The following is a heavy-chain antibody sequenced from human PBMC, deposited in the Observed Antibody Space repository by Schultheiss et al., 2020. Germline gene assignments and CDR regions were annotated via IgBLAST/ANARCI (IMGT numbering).Heavy chain of an antibody. D-gene: IGHD6-25*01. CDR1: GFTFSSYA. V-gene: IGHV3-64*04. CDR3: AKDLLGGAFDI. J-gene: IGHJ3*02. Sequence: GGSLRLSCAASGFTFSSYAMHWVRQAPGKGLEYVSAISSNGGSTYYADSVKGRFTISRDNSKNTLYLQMNSLRAEDTAVYYCAKDLLGGAFDIWGQGTMVTVSS. CDR2: ISSNGGST.